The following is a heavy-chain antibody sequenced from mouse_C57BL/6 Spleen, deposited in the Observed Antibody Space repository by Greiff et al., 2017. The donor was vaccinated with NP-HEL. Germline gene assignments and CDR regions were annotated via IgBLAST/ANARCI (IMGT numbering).Heavy chain of an antibody. D-gene: IGHD2-4*01. CDR3: AGGYYDYDGGYFDY. Sequence: VQLQQPGAELVKPGASVKLSCKASGYTFTSYWMHWVKQRPGQGLEWIGMIHPNSGSTNYNEKFKSKATLTVDKSSSTAYMQLSSLTSEDSAVYYCAGGYYDYDGGYFDYWGQGTTLTVSS. V-gene: IGHV1-64*01. CDR2: IHPNSGST. J-gene: IGHJ2*01. CDR1: GYTFTSYW.